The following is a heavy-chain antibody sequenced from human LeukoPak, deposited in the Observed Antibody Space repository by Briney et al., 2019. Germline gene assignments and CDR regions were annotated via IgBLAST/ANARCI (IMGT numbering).Heavy chain of an antibody. D-gene: IGHD2/OR15-2a*01. Sequence: GGSLRLSCAASEFTFSRYAMIWVRQAPGKGLEWVSFISGRDDSTYYGDSVKGRFTISRDNSKKTLYLQMNSVRVEDTAVYYCAYSTKNYDYAMDVWGQGTTVTVSS. V-gene: IGHV3-23*01. CDR1: EFTFSRYA. J-gene: IGHJ6*02. CDR3: AYSTKNYDYAMDV. CDR2: ISGRDDST.